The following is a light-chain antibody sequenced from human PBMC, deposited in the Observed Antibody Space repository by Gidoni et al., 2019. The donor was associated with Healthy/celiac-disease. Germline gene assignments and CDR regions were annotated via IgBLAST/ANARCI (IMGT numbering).Light chain of an antibody. V-gene: IGLV2-14*01. CDR1: SSDVGGYNY. Sequence: QSALPQPASVSGPPGQSITISCTGTSSDVGGYNYVSWYQQHPGKAPKLMIYEVSNRPSGVSNRFSGSKSGNTASLTISGLQAEEEADYYCSSYTSSSVVFGGGTKLTVL. J-gene: IGLJ2*01. CDR3: SSYTSSSVV. CDR2: EVS.